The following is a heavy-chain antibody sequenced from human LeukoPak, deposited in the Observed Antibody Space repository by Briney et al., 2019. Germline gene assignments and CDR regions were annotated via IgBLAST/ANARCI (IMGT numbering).Heavy chain of an antibody. CDR1: GFTFYSYA. CDR3: AKAISIVGATNFDY. Sequence: PGGSLRLSCAASGFTFYSYAMSWVRQAPGKGLEWVSTISGSGGGTYYADPVKGRFTISRDNSKNTLCVQMNSLRAEDTAIYYCAKAISIVGATNFDYWGQGTLVTVSS. D-gene: IGHD1-26*01. CDR2: ISGSGGGT. V-gene: IGHV3-23*01. J-gene: IGHJ4*02.